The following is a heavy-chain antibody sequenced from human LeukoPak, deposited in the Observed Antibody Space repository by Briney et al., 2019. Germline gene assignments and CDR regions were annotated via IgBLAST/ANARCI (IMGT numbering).Heavy chain of an antibody. Sequence: ASVKVSCKASGGTFSSYAISWVRQAPGQGLEWMGGIIPIFGTANYAQKFQGRVTITTDESTSTAYMELSSLRSEDTAVYYCARPSITIFGVDPGAFDIWGQGTMVTVSS. V-gene: IGHV1-69*05. CDR3: ARPSITIFGVDPGAFDI. J-gene: IGHJ3*02. D-gene: IGHD3-3*01. CDR2: IIPIFGTA. CDR1: GGTFSSYA.